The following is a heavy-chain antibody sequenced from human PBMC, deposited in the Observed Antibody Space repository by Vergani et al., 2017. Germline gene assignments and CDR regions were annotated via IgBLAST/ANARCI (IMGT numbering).Heavy chain of an antibody. CDR3: ASFSSTEDY. J-gene: IGHJ4*02. CDR1: GYSISSGYY. CDR2: IYHSGST. V-gene: IGHV4-38-2*01. D-gene: IGHD6-13*01. Sequence: QVQLQESGPGLVKPSETLSLICAVSGYSISSGYYWGWIRQPPGKGLEWIGSIYHSGSTYYNPSLKSRVTISVDTSKNQFSLKLSSVTAADTAVYYCASFSSTEDYWGQGTLVTVSS.